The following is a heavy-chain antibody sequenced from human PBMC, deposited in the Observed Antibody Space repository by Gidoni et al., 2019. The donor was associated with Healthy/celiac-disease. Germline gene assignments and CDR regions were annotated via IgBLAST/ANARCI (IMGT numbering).Heavy chain of an antibody. J-gene: IGHJ4*02. CDR1: VYPFTCSG. CDR3: ARAGRIAVAGTAPHY. CDR2: CSPYKCNT. Sequence: QVQLVQSGAEVKKPGASVQVTCTASVYPFTCSGISWVREAPGQGLEWMGWCSPYKCNTNYAQKRQGRVTMTTDTSTSTAYMELKSRRSDDTAVYYCARAGRIAVAGTAPHYWGQGTLVTVSS. V-gene: IGHV1-18*01. D-gene: IGHD6-19*01.